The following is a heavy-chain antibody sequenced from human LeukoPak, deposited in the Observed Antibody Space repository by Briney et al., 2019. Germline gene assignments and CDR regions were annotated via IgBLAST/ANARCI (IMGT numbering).Heavy chain of an antibody. CDR3: AETGSMTPNNWFDP. Sequence: SETLSLTCTVSGGSISSSSYYWGWIRQPPGKGLEWIGSIYYSGSTYYNPSLKSRVTISVDTSKNQFSLKLSSVTAADTAVYYCAETGSMTPNNWFDPWGQGTLVTVSS. CDR2: IYYSGST. D-gene: IGHD3-10*01. J-gene: IGHJ5*02. CDR1: GGSISSSSYY. V-gene: IGHV4-39*01.